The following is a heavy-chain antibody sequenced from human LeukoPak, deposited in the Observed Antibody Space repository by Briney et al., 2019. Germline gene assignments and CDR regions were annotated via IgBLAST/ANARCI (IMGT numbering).Heavy chain of an antibody. V-gene: IGHV3-30*18. CDR2: ISYDGSNK. CDR1: GFTFSSYG. D-gene: IGHD2-15*01. J-gene: IGHJ4*02. CDR3: AKDGGYCSGGSCYYFDY. Sequence: PGRSLRLSCAAFGFTFSSYGMHWVRQAPGKGLEWVAVISYDGSNKYYADSVKGRFTISRDNSKNTLYLQMNSLRAEDTAVYYCAKDGGYCSGGSCYYFDYWGQGTLVSVSS.